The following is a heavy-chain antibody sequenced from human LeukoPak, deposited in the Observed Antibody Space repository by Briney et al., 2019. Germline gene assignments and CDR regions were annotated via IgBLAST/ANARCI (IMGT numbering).Heavy chain of an antibody. D-gene: IGHD3-16*01. CDR3: ARVPWGLGHYYYYMDV. CDR2: IIPIFGTA. CDR1: GGTFSSYA. J-gene: IGHJ6*03. V-gene: IGHV1-69*05. Sequence: GSSVKVSCKASGGTFSSYAISWVRQAPGQGLEWMGGIIPIFGTANYAQKFQGRVTITTDESTSTAYMELSSLRSEDTAVYYCARVPWGLGHYYYYMDVWGKGTTVTVSS.